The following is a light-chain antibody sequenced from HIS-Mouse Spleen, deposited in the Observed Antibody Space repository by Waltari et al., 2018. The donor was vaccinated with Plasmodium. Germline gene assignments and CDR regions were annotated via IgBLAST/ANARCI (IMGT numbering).Light chain of an antibody. CDR2: AAS. J-gene: IGKJ3*01. CDR1: QSISNY. V-gene: IGKV1-39*01. Sequence: DIQMTQSPSSLSASVADRVTITCRASQSISNYLNWYQQKPGKAPKVLIYAASTLQSGVPSRFSGSGSGTDFTLTISSLQPEDFAVYYCQQYNNWPPEGAFGPGTKVDIK. CDR3: QQYNNWPPEGA.